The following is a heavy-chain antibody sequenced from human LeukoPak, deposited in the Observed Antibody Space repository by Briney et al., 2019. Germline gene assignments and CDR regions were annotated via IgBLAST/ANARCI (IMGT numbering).Heavy chain of an antibody. Sequence: EASVKVSCKATGGTFNNYAISWVRQAPRQGLEWMGGIIPIFDTPNYAQKFQGRVTITTDESTSTAYMELSSLRSEDTAVYYCARDIPGYDAFDIWGQGTVVTVSS. CDR3: ARDIPGYDAFDI. CDR2: IIPIFDTP. J-gene: IGHJ3*02. V-gene: IGHV1-69*05. D-gene: IGHD1-1*01. CDR1: GGTFNNYA.